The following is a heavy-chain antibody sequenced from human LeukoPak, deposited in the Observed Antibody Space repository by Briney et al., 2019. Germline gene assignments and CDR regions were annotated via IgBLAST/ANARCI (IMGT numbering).Heavy chain of an antibody. D-gene: IGHD6-19*01. CDR1: GFTFNMYA. J-gene: IGHJ4*02. Sequence: QPGGSLILSCAASGFTFNMYAMSWVRQAPGKGLEWVSTIGGSGGSTFYADSVKGRFTISRDNSKNTLYLQVNSLRAEDTALYYCAKENSGWAFDYWGQGALVTVSS. CDR3: AKENSGWAFDY. CDR2: IGGSGGST. V-gene: IGHV3-23*01.